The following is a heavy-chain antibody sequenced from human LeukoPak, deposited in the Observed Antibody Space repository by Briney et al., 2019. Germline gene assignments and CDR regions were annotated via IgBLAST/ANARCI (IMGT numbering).Heavy chain of an antibody. CDR1: GFTVSSNY. Sequence: PGGSLRLSCAASGFTVSSNYMSWVRQAPGKGLEWVSVIYSGGTTYYADSVKGRFTISRDNAKNSLYLQMNSLRDEDTAVYYCARDYSSGWYGGSYFDYWGQGTLVTVSS. V-gene: IGHV3-66*01. CDR3: ARDYSSGWYGGSYFDY. CDR2: IYSGGTT. J-gene: IGHJ4*02. D-gene: IGHD6-19*01.